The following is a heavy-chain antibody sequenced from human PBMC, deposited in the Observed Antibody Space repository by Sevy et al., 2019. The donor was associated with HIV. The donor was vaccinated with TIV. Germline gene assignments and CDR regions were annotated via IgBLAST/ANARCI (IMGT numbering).Heavy chain of an antibody. CDR2: IYYSVST. V-gene: IGHV4-39*01. CDR3: ARPSFVFKDFDY. Sequence: SETLSLTCTVSGGSISSSSYYWGWIRQPPGKGLEWIGSIYYSVSTYYNPSLKSRVTISVDTSKNQFSLKLSSVTAADTAVYYCARPSFVFKDFDYWGQGTLVTVSS. D-gene: IGHD6-6*01. CDR1: GGSISSSSYY. J-gene: IGHJ4*02.